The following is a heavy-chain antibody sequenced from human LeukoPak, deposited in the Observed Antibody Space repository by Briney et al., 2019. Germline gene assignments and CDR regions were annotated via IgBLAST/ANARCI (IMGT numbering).Heavy chain of an antibody. CDR1: GYRFTTYW. CDR3: ARQFRDSSGYYSYYFDY. CDR2: IYPDDSDT. D-gene: IGHD3-22*01. Sequence: PGESLKISCKGFGYRFTTYWIAWVRQMPGKGLEWMGIIYPDDSDTRYSPSFQGQVTISADKSISTAYLQWSSLKASDTAMYYCARQFRDSSGYYSYYFDYWGQGTLVTVSS. V-gene: IGHV5-51*01. J-gene: IGHJ4*02.